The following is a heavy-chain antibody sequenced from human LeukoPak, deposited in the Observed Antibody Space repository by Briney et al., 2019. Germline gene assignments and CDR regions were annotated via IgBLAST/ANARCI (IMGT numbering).Heavy chain of an antibody. D-gene: IGHD1-26*01. Sequence: GGSLRLSCAASGFTFSSYSMNWVRQAPGKGLEWVSYISSSSSTIYYADSVKGRFTISRDNAKNSLYLQMNSLRAEDTAVYYCARDMGELLYYYYYYMDVWGKGTTVTASS. V-gene: IGHV3-48*01. CDR1: GFTFSSYS. CDR3: ARDMGELLYYYYYYMDV. CDR2: ISSSSSTI. J-gene: IGHJ6*03.